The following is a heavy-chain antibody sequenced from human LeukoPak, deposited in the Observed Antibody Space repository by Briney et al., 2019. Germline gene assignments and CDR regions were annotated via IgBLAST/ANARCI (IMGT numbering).Heavy chain of an antibody. CDR3: ARGYYYGSGSYSPPFDY. V-gene: IGHV1-8*01. J-gene: IGHJ4*02. D-gene: IGHD3-10*01. CDR1: GYTFTSLD. Sequence: GASVKGSCKAYGYTFTSLDIKWVRQASLQGLEWMGWMNPNSGDTGYAQKFQGRVTMTRNTSISTAYMERSSLRSEDTAVYYCARGYYYGSGSYSPPFDYWGQGTLVTVSS. CDR2: MNPNSGDT.